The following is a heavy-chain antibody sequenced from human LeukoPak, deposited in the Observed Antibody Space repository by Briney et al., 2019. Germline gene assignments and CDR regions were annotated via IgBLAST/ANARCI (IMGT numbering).Heavy chain of an antibody. CDR2: ISGSGGST. Sequence: GGSLRLSCVVSGFTFNRCWMNWVRQAPGKGLEWVSAISGSGGSTYYADSVKGRFTISRDNSKNTLYLQMNSLRAEDTAVYYCAKVAGLYGDYGSFDYWGQGTLVTVSS. J-gene: IGHJ4*02. V-gene: IGHV3-23*01. D-gene: IGHD4-17*01. CDR1: GFTFNRCW. CDR3: AKVAGLYGDYGSFDY.